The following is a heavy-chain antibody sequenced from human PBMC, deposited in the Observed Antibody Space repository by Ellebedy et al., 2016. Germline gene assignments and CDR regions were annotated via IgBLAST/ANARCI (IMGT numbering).Heavy chain of an antibody. V-gene: IGHV2-70*11. CDR1: GFSLSTSGMC. D-gene: IGHD3-22*01. J-gene: IGHJ6*02. CDR3: ARTLGRYYYDSSGYRDLVYYYYGMDV. CDR2: IDWDDDK. Sequence: SGPTLVKPTQTLTLTCTFSGFSLSTSGMCVSWIRQPPGKALEWLARIDWDDDKYYSTSLKTRLTISKDTSKNQVVLTITNMDPVDTATYYCARTLGRYYYDSSGYRDLVYYYYGMDVWGQGTTVTVSS.